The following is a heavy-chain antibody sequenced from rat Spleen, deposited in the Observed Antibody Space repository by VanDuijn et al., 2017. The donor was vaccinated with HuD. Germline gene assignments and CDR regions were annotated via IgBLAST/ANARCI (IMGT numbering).Heavy chain of an antibody. Sequence: EVQLVESGGGLVQPGRSLKLSCAASGFTFSDYYMAWVRQAPKKGLEWVASISYEGSSTYYGDSVKGRLTISRDNTKRTLYLQMDSLRSEDTATYYCTTDLELGYWGQGVRVTVSS. V-gene: IGHV5-20*01. J-gene: IGHJ2*01. CDR3: TTDLELGY. CDR1: GFTFSDYY. D-gene: IGHD5-1*01. CDR2: ISYEGSST.